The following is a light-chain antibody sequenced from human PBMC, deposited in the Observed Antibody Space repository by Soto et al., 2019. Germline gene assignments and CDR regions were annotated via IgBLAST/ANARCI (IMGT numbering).Light chain of an antibody. CDR3: SSYTSSSTPV. Sequence: QSALTQPASVSGSPGQSITISCTGTSSDVGGYNYVSWYQQHPDKAPKLMIYEVRNRPSGVSNRFSGSKSGNTASLTISGLQAEDEADYYCSSYTSSSTPVFGGGTKLTVL. V-gene: IGLV2-14*01. CDR2: EVR. J-gene: IGLJ2*01. CDR1: SSDVGGYNY.